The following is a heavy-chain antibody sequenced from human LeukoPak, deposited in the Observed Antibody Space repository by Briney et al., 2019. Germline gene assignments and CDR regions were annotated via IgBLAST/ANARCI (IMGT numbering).Heavy chain of an antibody. CDR2: INAGNGNT. CDR1: GYTFTSYA. J-gene: IGHJ4*02. D-gene: IGHD3-9*01. CDR3: ARGGVSSPKQVDILTGYFNY. V-gene: IGHV1-3*03. Sequence: ASVKVSCKASGYTFTSYAMHWVRQAPGQRLEWMGWINAGNGNTKYSQEFQGRVTITRDTSASTAYMELSSLRSEDMAVYYCARGGVSSPKQVDILTGYFNYWGQGTLVTVSS.